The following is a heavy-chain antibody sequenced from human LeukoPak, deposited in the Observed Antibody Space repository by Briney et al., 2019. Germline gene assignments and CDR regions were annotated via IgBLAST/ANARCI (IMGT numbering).Heavy chain of an antibody. J-gene: IGHJ4*02. V-gene: IGHV6-1*01. CDR2: TYYRSKWYN. Sequence: QTLSLTCAISGDSVSSNSAAWNWVRQSPSRGLEWLGRTYYRSKWYNDYAVSVKSRIIINPDTSKNQFSLHLNSVTPEDTAVYYCARVLEYSGSWNYFDYWGQGTLVTVSS. D-gene: IGHD6-13*01. CDR3: ARVLEYSGSWNYFDY. CDR1: GDSVSSNSAA.